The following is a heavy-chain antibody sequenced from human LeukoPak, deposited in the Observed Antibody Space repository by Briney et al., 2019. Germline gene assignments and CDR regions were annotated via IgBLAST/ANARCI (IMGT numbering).Heavy chain of an antibody. V-gene: IGHV1-2*02. CDR1: GYTFTSYG. D-gene: IGHD1-26*01. CDR2: INPNSGGT. Sequence: ASVKVSCKASGYTFTSYGISWVRQAPGQGLEWMGWINPNSGGTNHAQKFQGRVTMTRDMPISTVYMELSRLRSDDTAVYYCARSGDEWELLNWGQGTLVIVSS. J-gene: IGHJ4*02. CDR3: ARSGDEWELLN.